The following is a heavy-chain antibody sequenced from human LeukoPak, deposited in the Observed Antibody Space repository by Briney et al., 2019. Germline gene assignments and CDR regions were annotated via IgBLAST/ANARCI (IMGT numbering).Heavy chain of an antibody. Sequence: SETLSLTCTVSGGSISSYYWSWIRQPPGKGLEWIGYIYYSGSTNYNPSLKSRVTISVDTSKNQFSLKLSSVTAADTAVYYCARGRERLLEWPKSNYFDYWGQGTLVTVSS. D-gene: IGHD3-3*01. CDR2: IYYSGST. V-gene: IGHV4-59*08. CDR1: GGSISSYY. J-gene: IGHJ4*02. CDR3: ARGRERLLEWPKSNYFDY.